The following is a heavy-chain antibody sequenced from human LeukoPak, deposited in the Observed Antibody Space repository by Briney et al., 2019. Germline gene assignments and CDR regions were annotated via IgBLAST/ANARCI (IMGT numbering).Heavy chain of an antibody. V-gene: IGHV3-48*02. CDR3: ARDQYCFDY. CDR2: ISNSSSAI. CDR1: TFTFSSYS. J-gene: IGHJ4*02. Sequence: PGRSLRLSCAPSTFTFSSYSMNWVSHAPGKGLEWVSHISNSSSAIYYADSVKDRFTISRDNAKNSLYLQMNNLRDEDTAGYYCARDQYCFDYWGPGTLVTVSS.